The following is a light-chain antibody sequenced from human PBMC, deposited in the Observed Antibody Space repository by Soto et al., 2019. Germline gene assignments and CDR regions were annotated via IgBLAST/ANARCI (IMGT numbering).Light chain of an antibody. Sequence: DIQITHSPSALSESVVDRVTITFRASQSISSWLAWYQQKPGKAPKLLIYDASSLESGVPSRFSGSGSGTEFTLTISSLQPDDFATYYCKQYNSYWKFGQGTKVDIK. CDR2: DAS. CDR1: QSISSW. J-gene: IGKJ1*01. CDR3: KQYNSYWK. V-gene: IGKV1-5*01.